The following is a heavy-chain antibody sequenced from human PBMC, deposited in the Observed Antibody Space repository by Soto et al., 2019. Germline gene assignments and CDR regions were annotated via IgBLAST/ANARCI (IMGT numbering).Heavy chain of an antibody. CDR1: GGSISSGGYY. CDR2: IYYSGST. J-gene: IGHJ4*02. Sequence: QVQLQESGPGLVKPSQTLSLTCTVSGGSISSGGYYWSWIRQHPGKGLEWIGYIYYSGSTYYNPSLMSRVTMSVDTSKNQFSLKLSSVTAADTAVYYCARGDYGDYVFLDYWGQGTLVTVSS. V-gene: IGHV4-31*03. D-gene: IGHD4-17*01. CDR3: ARGDYGDYVFLDY.